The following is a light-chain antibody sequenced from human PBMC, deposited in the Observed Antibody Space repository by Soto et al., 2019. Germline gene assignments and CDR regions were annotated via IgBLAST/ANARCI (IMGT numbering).Light chain of an antibody. CDR1: NSDVGGLNY. Sequence: QSALTQPASVSGSPGQSITISCTGTNSDVGGLNYVSWYQHHPGNAPKLIIYEDSYRPSGVSDRFSGAKSDNTASLTISRLQTDDEADYYCSSFTISSTWVFGGGTKVTVL. V-gene: IGLV2-14*01. J-gene: IGLJ3*02. CDR3: SSFTISSTWV. CDR2: EDS.